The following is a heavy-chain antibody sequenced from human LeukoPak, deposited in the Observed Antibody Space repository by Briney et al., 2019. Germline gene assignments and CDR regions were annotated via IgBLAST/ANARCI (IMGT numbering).Heavy chain of an antibody. J-gene: IGHJ4*02. Sequence: ASVKVSCKVSGYTLTELSMHWVRQAPGKGLEWMGGFDPEDGETIYAQKFQGRVTMTEDTSTDTAYMELSSLRSEDTAVYYCATDPYYYDSSGHNIPRDYWGQGTLVTVSS. V-gene: IGHV1-24*01. CDR2: FDPEDGET. CDR3: ATDPYYYDSSGHNIPRDY. D-gene: IGHD3-22*01. CDR1: GYTLTELS.